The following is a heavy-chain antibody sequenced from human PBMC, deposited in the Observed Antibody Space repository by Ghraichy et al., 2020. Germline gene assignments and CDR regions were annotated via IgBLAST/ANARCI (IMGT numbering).Heavy chain of an antibody. CDR2: ISYDGSNK. CDR3: ARDRASSEYYYYYGMDV. D-gene: IGHD6-25*01. V-gene: IGHV3-30-3*01. Sequence: GGSLRLSCAASGFTFSSYAMHWVRQAPGKGLEWVAVISYDGSNKYYADSVKGRFTISRDNSKNTLYLQMNSLRAEDTAVYYCARDRASSEYYYYYGMDVWGQGPTVTVSS. CDR1: GFTFSSYA. J-gene: IGHJ6*02.